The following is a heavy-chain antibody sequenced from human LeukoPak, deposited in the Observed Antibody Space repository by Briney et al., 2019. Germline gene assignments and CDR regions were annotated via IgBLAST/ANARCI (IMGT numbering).Heavy chain of an antibody. V-gene: IGHV1-2*02. J-gene: IGHJ4*02. D-gene: IGHD5-12*01. CDR2: INTNSGGT. CDR3: ARAYSGYERSFDY. Sequence: ASVKVSCKASGYTFTGYYLHWVRQAPGQGLEWMGWINTNSGGTNYAQKFQGRVTMTRDTSISTAYMELSRLRSDDTAVYYCARAYSGYERSFDYWGQGTLVTVSS. CDR1: GYTFTGYY.